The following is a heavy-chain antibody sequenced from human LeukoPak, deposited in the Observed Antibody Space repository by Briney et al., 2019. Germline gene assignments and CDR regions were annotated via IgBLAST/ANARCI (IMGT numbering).Heavy chain of an antibody. CDR3: AGRDTAMVDY. D-gene: IGHD5-18*01. Sequence: PSETLSLTCAVYGGSFSGYYWSWIRQPPGKGLEWIGEINHSGSTNYNPSLKSRVTISVDTSKNQFSLKLSSVTAADTAVYYCAGRDTAMVDYWGQGTLSPSPQ. V-gene: IGHV4-34*01. CDR2: INHSGST. CDR1: GGSFSGYY. J-gene: IGHJ4*02.